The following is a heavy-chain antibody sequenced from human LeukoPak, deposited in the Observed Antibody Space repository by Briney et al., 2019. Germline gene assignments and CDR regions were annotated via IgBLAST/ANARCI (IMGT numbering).Heavy chain of an antibody. Sequence: ASVKVSCKASGYTFTGYYMHWVRQAPGQGLEWMGWINPNSGGTNYAQKFQGRVTMTRDTSISRDYMELSRLRYDHTAVYYCARDRVVLVDTIGNWFDPWGQGTLVTVSS. CDR3: ARDRVVLVDTIGNWFDP. D-gene: IGHD2-15*01. CDR2: INPNSGGT. V-gene: IGHV1-2*02. J-gene: IGHJ5*02. CDR1: GYTFTGYY.